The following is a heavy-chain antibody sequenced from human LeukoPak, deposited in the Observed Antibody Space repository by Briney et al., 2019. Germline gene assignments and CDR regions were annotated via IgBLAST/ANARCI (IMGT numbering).Heavy chain of an antibody. CDR2: IIPIFGTA. CDR3: AVESGSSGFLPFDY. D-gene: IGHD6-19*01. V-gene: IGHV1-69*05. Sequence: SVKVSCKASGGTFSSYAISWVRQAPGQGLEWMGRIIPIFGTANYAQKFQGRVTITTDGSTSTAYMELSSLRSEDTAVYYCAVESGSSGFLPFDYWGQGTLVTVSS. J-gene: IGHJ4*02. CDR1: GGTFSSYA.